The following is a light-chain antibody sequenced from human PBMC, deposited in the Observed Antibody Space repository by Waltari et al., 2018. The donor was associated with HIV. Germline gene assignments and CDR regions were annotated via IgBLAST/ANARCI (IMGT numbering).Light chain of an antibody. Sequence: DIQITQSPSSLSASIGDTVTIPCRPSQDISNSVSWFQQQPGKVPKLLVHGAFILQRGVPSRFSGSGSGTKYTLTISGLQSDDFAAYFCQQYYGVPLTFGGGTRVDI. CDR2: GAF. CDR3: QQYYGVPLT. J-gene: IGKJ4*01. V-gene: IGKV1-NL1*01. CDR1: QDISNS.